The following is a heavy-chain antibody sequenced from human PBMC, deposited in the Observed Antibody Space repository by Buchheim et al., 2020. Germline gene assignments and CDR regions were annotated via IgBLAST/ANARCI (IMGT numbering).Heavy chain of an antibody. CDR1: GFTFSDYY. V-gene: IGHV3-11*06. J-gene: IGHJ6*02. D-gene: IGHD6-13*01. CDR2: ISSSTTYT. Sequence: QVQLVESGGGLVKPGGSLRLSCAASGFTFSDYYMTWIRQAPGKGLEWVSFISSSTTYTNYADSVKGRFTISIDNAKNSLYLQMNSLRAEDTALYYCARGYSSSWRDNMDVWGQGTT. CDR3: ARGYSSSWRDNMDV.